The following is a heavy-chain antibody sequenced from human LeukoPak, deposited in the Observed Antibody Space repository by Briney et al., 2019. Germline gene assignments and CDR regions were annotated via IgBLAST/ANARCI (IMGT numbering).Heavy chain of an antibody. V-gene: IGHV3-73*01. J-gene: IGHJ4*02. CDR3: TRFDNYDFWSGYVN. CDR1: GFTFSGSA. Sequence: GGSLKLSCAASGFTFSGSAMHWVRQASGKGLEWVGRIRSKANSYATAYAASMKGRFTISRDDSKNTAYLQMNSLKTEDTAVYYCTRFDNYDFWSGYVNWGQGTLVTVSS. D-gene: IGHD3-3*01. CDR2: IRSKANSYAT.